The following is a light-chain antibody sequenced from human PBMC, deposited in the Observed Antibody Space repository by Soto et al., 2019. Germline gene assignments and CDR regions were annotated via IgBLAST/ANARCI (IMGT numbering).Light chain of an antibody. J-gene: IGLJ2*01. CDR3: AAWDDSLHGVV. Sequence: QSALTQPPSASGTPGQRVTISCSGSSSNIGSYTVNWYQQLPGAAPEVLIYTNNQRPSGVPDRFSGSKSGTSASLAISGLQSEDEADYYCAAWDDSLHGVVFGGGTKVTVL. V-gene: IGLV1-44*01. CDR1: SSNIGSYT. CDR2: TNN.